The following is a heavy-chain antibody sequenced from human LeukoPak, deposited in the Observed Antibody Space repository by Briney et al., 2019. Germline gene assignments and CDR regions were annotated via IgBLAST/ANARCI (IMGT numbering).Heavy chain of an antibody. CDR1: GWSFSGYY. Sequence: SETVSRTCAVYGWSFSGYYWSWIRQPPGKGLEWIGEINHSGSTNYNPSLKSRVTISVDTSKNQFSLKLSSVTAADTAVYYCARGVERINFDYWGQGTLVTVSS. CDR3: ARGVERINFDY. J-gene: IGHJ4*02. D-gene: IGHD5-24*01. CDR2: INHSGST. V-gene: IGHV4-34*01.